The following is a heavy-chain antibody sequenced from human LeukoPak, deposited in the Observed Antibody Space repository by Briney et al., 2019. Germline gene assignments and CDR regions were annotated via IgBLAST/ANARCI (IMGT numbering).Heavy chain of an antibody. Sequence: PGGSLRLSCAASGFTVSSYSMTWVRLAPGKGLEWVSAFSATDGSAQYAESVKGRFTISRDNSKNSLYLQMNSLRDEDTAVYYCAKARIAAAGTGAFDVWGQGTMVTVSS. J-gene: IGHJ3*01. CDR3: AKARIAAAGTGAFDV. CDR1: GFTVSSYS. V-gene: IGHV3-23*01. D-gene: IGHD6-13*01. CDR2: FSATDGSA.